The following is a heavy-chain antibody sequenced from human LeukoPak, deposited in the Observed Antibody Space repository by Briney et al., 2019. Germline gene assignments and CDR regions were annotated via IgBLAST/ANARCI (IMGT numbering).Heavy chain of an antibody. V-gene: IGHV4-59*01. CDR2: IYYSGGT. CDR1: GGTISSYY. Sequence: SETLSLTCTVSGGTISSYYWNWIRQPPGKGLEWIGYIYYSGGTNYNPSLKSRVTISVDTSKNQFSLKLTSVTAADTAVYYCARFSGHSSGWPFDYWGQGTLVTVSS. D-gene: IGHD6-19*01. J-gene: IGHJ4*02. CDR3: ARFSGHSSGWPFDY.